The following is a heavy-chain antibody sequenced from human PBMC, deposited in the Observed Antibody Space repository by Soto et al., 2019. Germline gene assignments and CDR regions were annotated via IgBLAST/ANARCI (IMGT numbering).Heavy chain of an antibody. V-gene: IGHV3-53*05. Sequence: RLSCAASGFTVSSNYMSWVRQAPGKGLEWVSVIYSGGSTYYADSVKGRFTISRENSKNTLYLQMKSLRAEDTAVYYCARDDSHYYYDSSGYYTSDHSGQGTFVTVS. D-gene: IGHD3-22*01. CDR2: IYSGGST. CDR1: GFTVSSNY. J-gene: IGHJ5*02. CDR3: ARDDSHYYYDSSGYYTSDH.